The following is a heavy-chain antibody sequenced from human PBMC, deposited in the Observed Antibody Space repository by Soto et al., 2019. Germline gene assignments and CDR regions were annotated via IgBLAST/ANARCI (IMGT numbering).Heavy chain of an antibody. Sequence: QVQLVQSGGEVKKPGASVKVSCKASGYTFTNYDIHWVRQAIGQGLEWMGWMNPDSGNTGQSKQFQGRVTMTRDASISTAYMEVGSLRSEDTAVYYCARGRFRRTWFDPWGQGTLVTVSS. V-gene: IGHV1-8*01. CDR2: MNPDSGNT. CDR1: GYTFTNYD. J-gene: IGHJ5*02. CDR3: ARGRFRRTWFDP. D-gene: IGHD3-16*01.